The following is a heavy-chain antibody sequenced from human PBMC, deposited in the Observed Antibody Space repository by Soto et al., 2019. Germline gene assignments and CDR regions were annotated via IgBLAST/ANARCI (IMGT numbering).Heavy chain of an antibody. CDR2: FRTGGDDATT. J-gene: IGHJ4*02. Sequence: GGSLRLSCAASGFTFSSYSMSWVRQAPGKGLEWVSGFRTGGDDATTYYADSVKGRFTISRDNSKNMLFLQMNSLRAEDTAIYYCAKDTLNDSGSFDYWGQGTLVTVFS. CDR3: AKDTLNDSGSFDY. CDR1: GFTFSSYS. D-gene: IGHD6-19*01. V-gene: IGHV3-23*01.